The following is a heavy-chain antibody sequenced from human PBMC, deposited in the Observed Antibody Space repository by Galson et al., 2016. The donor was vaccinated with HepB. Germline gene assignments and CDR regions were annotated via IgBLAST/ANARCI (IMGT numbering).Heavy chain of an antibody. CDR1: GFDFSSYR. CDR2: ISSSSNFI. V-gene: IGHV3-21*01. D-gene: IGHD2/OR15-2a*01. CDR3: ARAYSRLGRWRLLYYLDY. Sequence: SLRLSCAASGFDFSSYRMNWVRQAPGKGLDWVATISSSSNFIYYADSVKGRFTISRDNAKNSLYLQMNSLRAEDTAVYYCARAYSRLGRWRLLYYLDYWGQGTLVTVSS. J-gene: IGHJ4*02.